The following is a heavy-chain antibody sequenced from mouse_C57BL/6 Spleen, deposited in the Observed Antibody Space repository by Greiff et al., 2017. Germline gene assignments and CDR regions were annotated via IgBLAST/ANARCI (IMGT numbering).Heavy chain of an antibody. CDR3: ARLYYGNYVGDY. CDR2: IHPNSGST. V-gene: IGHV1-64*01. CDR1: GYTFTSYW. J-gene: IGHJ2*01. D-gene: IGHD2-1*01. Sequence: VQLQQPGAELVKPGASVKLSCKASGYTFTSYWMHWVKQRPGQGLEWIGMIHPNSGSTNYNEKFKSKATLTVDKSSSTAYMQLSSLTSEDSAVYYCARLYYGNYVGDYWGQGTTLTVSS.